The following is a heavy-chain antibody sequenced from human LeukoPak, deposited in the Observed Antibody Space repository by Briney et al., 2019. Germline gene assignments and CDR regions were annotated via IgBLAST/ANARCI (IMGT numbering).Heavy chain of an antibody. CDR1: GFTFSSYW. D-gene: IGHD4-17*01. Sequence: GGSLRLSCAASGFTFSSYWMSWVRQAPGKGLEWVANIKQDGSEKYYVDSVKSRFTISRDNAKNSLYLQMNSLRAEDTAVYYCARASYGDYGPFDYWGQGTLVTVSS. J-gene: IGHJ4*02. V-gene: IGHV3-7*01. CDR2: IKQDGSEK. CDR3: ARASYGDYGPFDY.